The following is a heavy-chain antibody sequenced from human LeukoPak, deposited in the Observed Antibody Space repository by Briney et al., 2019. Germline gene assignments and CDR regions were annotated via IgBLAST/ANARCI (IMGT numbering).Heavy chain of an antibody. Sequence: GASVKVSCKASGYTFTSYGISWVRQATGQGLEWMGWMNPNSGNTGYAQKFQGRVTMTRNTSISTAYMELSSLRSEDTAVYYCARDYYGSGRTFDPWGQGTLVTVSS. CDR2: MNPNSGNT. CDR1: GYTFTSYG. D-gene: IGHD3-10*01. V-gene: IGHV1-8*02. J-gene: IGHJ5*02. CDR3: ARDYYGSGRTFDP.